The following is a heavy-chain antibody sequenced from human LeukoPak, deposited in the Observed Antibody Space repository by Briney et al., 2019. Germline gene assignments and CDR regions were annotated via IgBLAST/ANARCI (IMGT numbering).Heavy chain of an antibody. Sequence: GGSLRLSCAASGFDFGAHEMDWVRQAPGKGLERVGRIRNKPHAFSTEYAASVRGRFTVSRDDSKNSLSLQMNSLRIEDTAVYYCARARRWRSGSSTPGQFVDPWGQGTLVTVSS. V-gene: IGHV3-72*01. CDR1: GFDFGAHE. CDR2: IRNKPHAFST. D-gene: IGHD3-3*01. CDR3: ARARRWRSGSSTPGQFVDP. J-gene: IGHJ5*02.